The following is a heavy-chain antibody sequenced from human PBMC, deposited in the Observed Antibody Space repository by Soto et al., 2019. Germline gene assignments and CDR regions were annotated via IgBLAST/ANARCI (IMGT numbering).Heavy chain of an antibody. CDR1: GGTFSSYA. J-gene: IGHJ4*02. V-gene: IGHV1-69*12. CDR2: IIPIFGTA. Sequence: QVQLVQSGAEVKKPGSSVKVSCKASGGTFSSYAISWVRQAPGQGLEWMGGIIPIFGTANYAQKFQGRVTIAAADITSTADMELSSLRSEDTAVSYCARDSRDQYYYDSRCYADYWGQGTLVTVSS. CDR3: ARDSRDQYYYDSRCYADY. D-gene: IGHD3-22*01.